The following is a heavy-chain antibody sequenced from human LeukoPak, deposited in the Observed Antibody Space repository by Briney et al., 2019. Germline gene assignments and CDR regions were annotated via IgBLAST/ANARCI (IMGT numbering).Heavy chain of an antibody. V-gene: IGHV3-21*01. Sequence: GGSLRLSCAASGFTFSTYAMNWVRQAPGKGLEWLSSISVTSSDIYYAASEKGRFIISRDNAKNSLNLQMNSLRAEDTALYYCARGDDLLQRNDALDIWGQGTMVSVSS. CDR2: ISVTSSDI. CDR1: GFTFSTYA. CDR3: ARGDDLLQRNDALDI. J-gene: IGHJ3*02. D-gene: IGHD3/OR15-3a*01.